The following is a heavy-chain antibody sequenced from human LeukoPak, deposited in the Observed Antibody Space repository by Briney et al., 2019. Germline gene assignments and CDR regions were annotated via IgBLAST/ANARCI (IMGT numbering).Heavy chain of an antibody. D-gene: IGHD6-13*01. CDR3: AIAAVDNWFDP. V-gene: IGHV1-18*01. CDR1: GYTFTSYG. J-gene: IGHJ5*02. CDR2: ISAYNGNT. Sequence: GASVKVSRKASGYTFTSYGISWVRQAPGQGLEWMGWISAYNGNTNYAQKLQGRVTMTTDTSTSTAYMELRSLRSDDTAVYYCAIAAVDNWFDPWGQGTLVTVSS.